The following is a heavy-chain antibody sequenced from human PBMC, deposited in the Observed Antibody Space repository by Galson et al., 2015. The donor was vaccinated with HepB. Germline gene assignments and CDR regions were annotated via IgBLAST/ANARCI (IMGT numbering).Heavy chain of an antibody. CDR1: GFTFSYYY. D-gene: IGHD2-2*01. CDR3: ARSHGTSTSCHQDY. CDR2: ISGTSSYT. Sequence: SLRLSCAASGFTFSYYYMSWIRQAPGTGLEWVSYISGTSSYTNYADSVKGRFTISRNNAKNSLYLQMNSLRPEDTAVYYCARSHGTSTSCHQDYWGQGTLVTVSS. J-gene: IGHJ4*02. V-gene: IGHV3-11*06.